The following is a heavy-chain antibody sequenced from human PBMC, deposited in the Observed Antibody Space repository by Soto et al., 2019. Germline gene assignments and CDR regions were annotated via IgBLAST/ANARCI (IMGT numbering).Heavy chain of an antibody. CDR2: ISGSGGSI. V-gene: IGHV3-23*01. CDR3: AKGARSSSFDS. Sequence: GGSLRLSCAASEFTFSSYSMSWVRQAPGERLEWLSSISGSGGSIYYADSVKGRFTISRDNSKNTLYLQMNSLRAEDTALYYCAKGARSSSFDSWGQGTLVTVSS. D-gene: IGHD6-6*01. CDR1: EFTFSSYS. J-gene: IGHJ4*02.